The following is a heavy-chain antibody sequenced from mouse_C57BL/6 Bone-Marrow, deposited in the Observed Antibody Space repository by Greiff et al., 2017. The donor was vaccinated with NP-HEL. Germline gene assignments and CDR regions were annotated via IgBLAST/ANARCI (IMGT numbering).Heavy chain of an antibody. V-gene: IGHV2-9-1*01. CDR3: ARPIYYDPLAVDY. CDR2: IWTGGGT. CDR1: GFSLTSYA. Sequence: VKVVESGPGLVAPSQSLSITCTVSGFSLTSYAISWVRQPPGKGLEWLGVIWTGGGTNYNSALKSRLSISKDNSKSQVFLKMNSLQTDDTARYYCARPIYYDPLAVDYWGQGTSVTVSS. D-gene: IGHD2-4*01. J-gene: IGHJ4*01.